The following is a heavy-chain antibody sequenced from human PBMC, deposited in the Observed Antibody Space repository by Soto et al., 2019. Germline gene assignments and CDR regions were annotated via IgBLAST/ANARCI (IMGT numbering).Heavy chain of an antibody. D-gene: IGHD2-2*01. CDR1: GGSISSGGYY. CDR2: IYYSGST. V-gene: IGHV4-31*03. J-gene: IGHJ4*02. Sequence: SETLSLTCTVSGGSISSGGYYWSWIRQHPGKGLEWIGYIYYSGSTYYNPSLKSRVTISVDTSKNQFSLKLSSVTAADTAVYYCARGQLLRTYFDYWGQGTLVTVSS. CDR3: ARGQLLRTYFDY.